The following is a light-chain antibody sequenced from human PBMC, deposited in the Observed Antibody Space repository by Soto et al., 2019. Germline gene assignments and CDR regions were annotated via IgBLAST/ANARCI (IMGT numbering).Light chain of an antibody. Sequence: QSALTQPASVSGSPGQSINISCTGTSSDDGSYNYVSWYQHHPGKAPKLLIYDVSNRPSGVSNRFSGSKSGNTASLIISGLQAEDEADYYCSSYTSSSTLSTYVFGTGTKLTVL. J-gene: IGLJ1*01. CDR2: DVS. CDR3: SSYTSSSTLSTYV. CDR1: SSDDGSYNY. V-gene: IGLV2-14*03.